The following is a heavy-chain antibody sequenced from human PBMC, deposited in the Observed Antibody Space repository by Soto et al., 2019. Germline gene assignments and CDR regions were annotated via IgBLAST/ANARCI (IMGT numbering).Heavy chain of an antibody. V-gene: IGHV4-4*02. CDR3: ARGRRIRGVDYYYGMDV. Sequence: PSLTCAVSGGSISSSNWWSWVRQPPGKGLEWIGEIYHSGSTNYNPSLKSRVTISVDKSKNQFSLKLSSVTAADTAVYYCARGRRIRGVDYYYGMDVLGQGSTVTVAS. J-gene: IGHJ6*02. D-gene: IGHD3-10*01. CDR2: IYHSGST. CDR1: GGSISSSNW.